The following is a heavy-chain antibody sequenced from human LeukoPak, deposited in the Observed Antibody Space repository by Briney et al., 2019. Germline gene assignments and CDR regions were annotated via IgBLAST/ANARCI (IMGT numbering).Heavy chain of an antibody. V-gene: IGHV3-21*01. CDR1: GFTFSSYS. J-gene: IGHJ3*02. CDR2: ISSSSNYI. Sequence: PGGSPRLSCAASGFTFSSYSMNWVRQAPGKGLDLVSSISSSSNYIYYADSIMGRFTISRDNAKNSLYLQMNSLRAGDTAVYYCARDPVQGDAFDIWGQGTMVTVSS. CDR3: ARDPVQGDAFDI.